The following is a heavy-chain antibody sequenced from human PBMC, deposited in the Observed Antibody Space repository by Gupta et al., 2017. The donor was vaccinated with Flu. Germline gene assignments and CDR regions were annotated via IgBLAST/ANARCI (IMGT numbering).Heavy chain of an antibody. CDR3: AREDYSVRFLEWLSTYYYYGMDV. CDR2: IIPIFGTA. CDR1: GGTFSSYA. D-gene: IGHD3-3*01. V-gene: IGHV1-69*06. J-gene: IGHJ6*02. Sequence: QVQLVQSGAEVKKPGSSVKVSCKASGGTFSSYAISWVRQAPGQGLEWMGGIIPIFGTANYAQKFQGRVTITADKSTSTAYMELSSLRSEDTAVYYCAREDYSVRFLEWLSTYYYYGMDVWGQGTTVTVSS.